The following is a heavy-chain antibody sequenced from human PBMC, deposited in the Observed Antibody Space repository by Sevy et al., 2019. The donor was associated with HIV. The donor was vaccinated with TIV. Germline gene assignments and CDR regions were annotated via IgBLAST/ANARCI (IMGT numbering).Heavy chain of an antibody. D-gene: IGHD6-19*01. CDR2: SSGSGGST. V-gene: IGHV3-23*01. CDR1: GFTFSSYA. Sequence: GGSLRLSCAASGFTFSSYAMSWVRQAPGKGLEWVSASSGSGGSTYYADSVKGRFTISRGNSKNTLYLQMNSLRAEDTAVYYCAKGAEGIAVAGTTFDYWGQGTLVTVSS. CDR3: AKGAEGIAVAGTTFDY. J-gene: IGHJ4*02.